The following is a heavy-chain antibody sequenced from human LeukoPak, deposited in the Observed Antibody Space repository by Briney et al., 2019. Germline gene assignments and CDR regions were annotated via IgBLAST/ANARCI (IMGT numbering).Heavy chain of an antibody. D-gene: IGHD6-19*01. Sequence: GASVKVSCKASGGTFSSYAISWVRQAPGQGLEWMGGIIPIFGTANYAQKFQGRVTITADKSTSTAYMELSSLRSEDTAVYYCARGAVAGANYYYYMDVWGKGTTVTVSS. CDR1: GGTFSSYA. CDR3: ARGAVAGANYYYYMDV. V-gene: IGHV1-69*06. J-gene: IGHJ6*03. CDR2: IIPIFGTA.